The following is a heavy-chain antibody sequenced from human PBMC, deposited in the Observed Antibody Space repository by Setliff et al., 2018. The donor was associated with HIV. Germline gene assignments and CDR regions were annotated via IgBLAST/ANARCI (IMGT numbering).Heavy chain of an antibody. CDR3: ARAAYSGTYVWEPATDL. J-gene: IGHJ2*01. CDR1: GGSIRSGSYY. CDR2: IYSTGGT. V-gene: IGHV4-61*09. Sequence: SETLSLTCSVSGGSIRSGSYYWSWIRQPAGKGLEWIGHIYSTGGTRYNPSLVSRLTILVDTSRNQFSLNLSSVTAADTAVYYCARAAYSGTYVWEPATDLWGRGTLVTVSS. D-gene: IGHD1-26*01.